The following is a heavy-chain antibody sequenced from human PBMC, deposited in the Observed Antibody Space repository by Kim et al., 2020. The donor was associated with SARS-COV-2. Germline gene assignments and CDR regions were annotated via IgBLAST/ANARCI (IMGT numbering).Heavy chain of an antibody. V-gene: IGHV3-21*01. D-gene: IGHD3-10*01. CDR1: GFTFSSYS. J-gene: IGHJ6*02. Sequence: GGSLRLSCAASGFTFSSYSMNWVRQAPGKGLEWVSSISSSSSYIYYADSVKGRFTISRDNAKNSLYLQMNSLRAEDTAVYYCARDHPYGSGSYYQYYYYYGMDVWGQGTTVTVSS. CDR3: ARDHPYGSGSYYQYYYYYGMDV. CDR2: ISSSSSYI.